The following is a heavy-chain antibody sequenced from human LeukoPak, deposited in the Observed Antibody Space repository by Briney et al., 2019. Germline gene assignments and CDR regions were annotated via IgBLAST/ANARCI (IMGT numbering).Heavy chain of an antibody. Sequence: ASVKVSCRASGYTFTDYYMHWVRQAPGQGLEWMGWINPNSGGTNYAQKFQGRVTMTRDTSISTAYMELSRLRSDDTAVYYCASTRVSYDFWSGYYPWFDPWGQGTLVTVSS. CDR3: ASTRVSYDFWSGYYPWFDP. J-gene: IGHJ5*02. CDR2: INPNSGGT. CDR1: GYTFTDYY. V-gene: IGHV1-2*02. D-gene: IGHD3-3*01.